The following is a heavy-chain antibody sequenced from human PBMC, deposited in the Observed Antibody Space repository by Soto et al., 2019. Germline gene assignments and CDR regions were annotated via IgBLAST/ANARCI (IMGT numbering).Heavy chain of an antibody. CDR1: GFSLSTSGVG. CDR3: AHRGVLRRAFDI. Sequence: QITLKESGPTLVKPTQTLTLTCTFSGFSLSTSGVGVGWIRQPPGKALEWLALIYWDDDKRYSPSLKSRITIPKHTSKNQVVLTMTNMDPVDTATYYCAHRGVLRRAFDIWGQGTMVTVSS. D-gene: IGHD4-17*01. J-gene: IGHJ3*02. CDR2: IYWDDDK. V-gene: IGHV2-5*02.